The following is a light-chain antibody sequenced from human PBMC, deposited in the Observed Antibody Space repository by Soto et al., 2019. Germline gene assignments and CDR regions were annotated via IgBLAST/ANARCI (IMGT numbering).Light chain of an antibody. Sequence: EIVLTQSPATLSLSPGERATLSCRASQSVSSYLAWYQQKPGQAPRLLIYDASNRATVIPAMFSGSGSGTDFTRTISSLEPADFAVYYCQQRSNWRGLTFGGGTKVEIK. J-gene: IGKJ4*01. CDR1: QSVSSY. V-gene: IGKV3-11*01. CDR3: QQRSNWRGLT. CDR2: DAS.